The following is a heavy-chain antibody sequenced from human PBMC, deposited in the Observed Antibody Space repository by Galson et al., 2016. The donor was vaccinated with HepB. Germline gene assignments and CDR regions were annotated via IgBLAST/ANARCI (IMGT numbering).Heavy chain of an antibody. Sequence: VSGVPVRTFYWSWVRHPPGKGLEWLGYISYSGTADYNPSLKSRVTISMDKSKNQVSLKLNSTTAADTAVYYCARNDVLQVFHGMDVWGPGTTVTVSS. CDR3: ARNDVLQVFHGMDV. CDR2: ISYSGTA. CDR1: GVPVRTFY. D-gene: IGHD4-11*01. V-gene: IGHV4-59*02. J-gene: IGHJ6*02.